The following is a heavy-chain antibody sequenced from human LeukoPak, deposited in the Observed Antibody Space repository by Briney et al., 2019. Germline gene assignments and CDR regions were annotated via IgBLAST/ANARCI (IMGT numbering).Heavy chain of an antibody. V-gene: IGHV1-2*02. Sequence: ASVKVSCKGSGYSFTGYYIHWIRQAPGQGLEWMGCINPKSGVTDCAQKFQGTVTMARDTAINTAYMEMTSLRSDDTAVYYCARSPRLRRYGYGPWELPVSYFDNWGQGTLVTVSS. J-gene: IGHJ4*02. CDR3: ARSPRLRRYGYGPWELPVSYFDN. CDR1: GYSFTGYY. D-gene: IGHD1-26*01. CDR2: INPKSGVT.